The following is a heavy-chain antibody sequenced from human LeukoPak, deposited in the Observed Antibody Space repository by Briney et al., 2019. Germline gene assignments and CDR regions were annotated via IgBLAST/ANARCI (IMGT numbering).Heavy chain of an antibody. CDR3: ARFAYTSSLDY. CDR1: GYSFTSYW. CDR2: IYPGDSDT. Sequence: GESLKISCKGSGYSFTSYWIGWVRQMPGKGLEWMGIIYPGDSDTRYSPSFQGQVTISADKSISTAYLQWSSLQASDTAIYFCARFAYTSSLDYWGQGTRVTVSS. V-gene: IGHV5-51*01. D-gene: IGHD2-2*01. J-gene: IGHJ4*02.